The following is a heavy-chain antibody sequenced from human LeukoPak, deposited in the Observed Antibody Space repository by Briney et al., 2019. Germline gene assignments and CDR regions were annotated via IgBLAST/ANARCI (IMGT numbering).Heavy chain of an antibody. Sequence: SETLSLTCTVSGGSISHYYWSWIRQAAGKGLEWIGEINHSGSTNYNPSLKSRVTISVDTSKNQFSLKLSSVTAADTAVYYCARDGDGSGSYYNPHWGQGTLVTVSS. CDR2: INHSGST. CDR3: ARDGDGSGSYYNPH. J-gene: IGHJ4*02. V-gene: IGHV4-34*01. D-gene: IGHD3-10*01. CDR1: GGSISHYY.